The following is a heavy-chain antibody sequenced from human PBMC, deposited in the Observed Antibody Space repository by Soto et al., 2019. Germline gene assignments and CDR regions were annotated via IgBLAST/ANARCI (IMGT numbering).Heavy chain of an antibody. J-gene: IGHJ4*02. V-gene: IGHV1-69*02. CDR3: ARTSGSGSPAFDY. D-gene: IGHD3-10*01. Sequence: QVHLVQSGAEVKKPGSSVKVSCKASGDTFDSYTINWVRQAPGQRLEWMGRIIPMLGMSNYALKFQGRVTSTAHKSTTTVYLHLSSLRSDDTAVYYCARTSGSGSPAFDYWGQGTLVTVSS. CDR1: GDTFDSYT. CDR2: IIPMLGMS.